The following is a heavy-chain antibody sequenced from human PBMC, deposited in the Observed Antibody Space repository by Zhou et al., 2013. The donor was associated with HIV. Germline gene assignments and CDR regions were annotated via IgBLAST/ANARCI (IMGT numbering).Heavy chain of an antibody. J-gene: IGHJ5*02. D-gene: IGHD2-15*01. Sequence: QVQLVQSGAEVKKPGSSVKVSCKASGGTFSSYAISWVRQAPGQGLEWMGRIIPILGIANYAQKFQGRVTITADKSTSTAYMELSSLRSEDTAVYYCARIRIGSYCSGGSCYSSYWFDPLGAREPWSPSPQ. CDR1: GGTFSSYA. CDR2: IIPILGIA. V-gene: IGHV1-69*04. CDR3: ARIRIGSYCSGGSCYSSYWFDP.